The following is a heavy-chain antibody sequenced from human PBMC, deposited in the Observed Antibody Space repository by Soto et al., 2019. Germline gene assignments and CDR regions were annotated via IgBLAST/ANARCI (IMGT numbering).Heavy chain of an antibody. Sequence: TLSLICPVSGGSISSGGYYWSWIRQHPGKGLEWIGYIYYSGSTYYNPSLKSRVTISVDTSKNQFSLKLSSVTAADTAVYYCAREGITSFDQHWGQGTLVTVSA. CDR3: AREGITSFDQH. CDR1: GGSISSGGYY. V-gene: IGHV4-31*03. CDR2: IYYSGST. J-gene: IGHJ1*01. D-gene: IGHD3-3*01.